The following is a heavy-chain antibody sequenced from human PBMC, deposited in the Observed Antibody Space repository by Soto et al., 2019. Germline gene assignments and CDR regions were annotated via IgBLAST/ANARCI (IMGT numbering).Heavy chain of an antibody. D-gene: IGHD3-10*01. V-gene: IGHV1-69*13. CDR1: GGTFSSYA. J-gene: IGHJ6*02. Sequence: SVKVSCKASGGTFSSYAISWVRQAPGQGLEWMGGIIPILGTANYAQKFQGRVTITADESTSTAYMELSSLRSEDTAVYYCARVRRITMVRGVIMDYYYGMDVWGQGTTVTVSS. CDR3: ARVRRITMVRGVIMDYYYGMDV. CDR2: IIPILGTA.